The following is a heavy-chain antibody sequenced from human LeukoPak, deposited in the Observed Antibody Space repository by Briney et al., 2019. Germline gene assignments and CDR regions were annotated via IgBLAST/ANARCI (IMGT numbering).Heavy chain of an antibody. V-gene: IGHV4-34*01. J-gene: IGHJ4*02. CDR1: GGSFSAYY. D-gene: IGHD3-10*01. CDR2: INHSEST. Sequence: PSETLSLTCAVYGGSFSAYYWSWIRQAPGNGLEWIGEINHSESTNYNPSLKSRVTISLDTSKKQFSLELRSVTAADTAVYYCARRPLRFGEDYFDDWGQGTLVTVSS. CDR3: ARRPLRFGEDYFDD.